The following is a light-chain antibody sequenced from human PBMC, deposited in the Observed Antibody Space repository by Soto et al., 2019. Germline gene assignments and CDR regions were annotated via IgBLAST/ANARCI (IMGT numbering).Light chain of an antibody. CDR1: QDISYW. V-gene: IGKV1-12*01. CDR3: QHAHSFPIT. J-gene: IGKJ5*01. CDR2: AAS. Sequence: DIQMTQSPSSVSASVGERVTITCRASQDISYWLAWYQQQSGKAPKLLIYAASSLQRGVPSRFSGSGSGTHFTLTISNLQPEDFATYYCQHAHSFPITFGQGTRLEIK.